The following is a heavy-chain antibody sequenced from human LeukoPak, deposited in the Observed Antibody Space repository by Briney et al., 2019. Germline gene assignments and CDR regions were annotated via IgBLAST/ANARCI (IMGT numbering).Heavy chain of an antibody. J-gene: IGHJ6*02. CDR1: GGPISTYY. D-gene: IGHD4-17*01. CDR2: IYYTGTT. Sequence: SETLSLTCSVSGGPISTYYWSWIRQPPGTGLEWIGYIYYTGTTNYNPSLRSRVTISVDTSRNQFSLRLSSVTAADTAVYYCAREDPQTTVPEGMDVWGHGTTVIVSS. CDR3: AREDPQTTVPEGMDV. V-gene: IGHV4-59*01.